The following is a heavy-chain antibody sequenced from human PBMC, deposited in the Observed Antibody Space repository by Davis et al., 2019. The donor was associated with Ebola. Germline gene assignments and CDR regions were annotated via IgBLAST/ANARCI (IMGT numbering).Heavy chain of an antibody. D-gene: IGHD2-15*01. Sequence: ASVKVSCKASGYTFASYAMNWVRQAPGQGLEWMGWINTNTGNPTYAQGFTGRFVFSLDTSVSTAYLQISSLKAEDTAVYYCARDFQWWYLKIYYYYGMDVWGKGTTVTVSS. CDR3: ARDFQWWYLKIYYYYGMDV. J-gene: IGHJ6*04. V-gene: IGHV7-4-1*02. CDR2: INTNTGNP. CDR1: GYTFASYA.